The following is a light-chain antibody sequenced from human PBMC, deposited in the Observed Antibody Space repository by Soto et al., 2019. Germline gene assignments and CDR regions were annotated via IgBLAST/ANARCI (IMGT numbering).Light chain of an antibody. CDR1: QSVRSD. Sequence: EILMTQSPATLSVSPGERATLSCRASQSVRSDLAWYQQKPGQAPRLLIYGASTRATDIPARFSGSGSGTEFTLTISSLQSEDFAVYYCQQYSVWPPVLTFGGGTQGEIK. J-gene: IGKJ4*01. CDR3: QQYSVWPPVLT. CDR2: GAS. V-gene: IGKV3-15*01.